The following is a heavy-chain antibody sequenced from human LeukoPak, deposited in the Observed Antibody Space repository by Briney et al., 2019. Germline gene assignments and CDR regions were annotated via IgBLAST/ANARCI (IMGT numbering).Heavy chain of an antibody. J-gene: IGHJ4*02. V-gene: IGHV3-23*01. Sequence: PGGSLRLSCTASGFTFTNYAMSRVRQAPGKGLEWVSSISGNGDTTYCADSVKGRFTISRDSSKNTLFLQMNSLRAEDTAVYYCARSCCYSITVGNYWGQGTLVTVSS. CDR2: ISGNGDTT. D-gene: IGHD2/OR15-2a*01. CDR3: ARSCCYSITVGNY. CDR1: GFTFTNYA.